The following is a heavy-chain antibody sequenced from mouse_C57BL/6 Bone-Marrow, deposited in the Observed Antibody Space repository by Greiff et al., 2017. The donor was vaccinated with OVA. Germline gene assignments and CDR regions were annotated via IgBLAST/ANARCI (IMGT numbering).Heavy chain of an antibody. D-gene: IGHD1-1*01. Sequence: DVQLQESGPGLVKPSQSLSLTCSVTGYSITSGYYWNWIRQFPGNKLEWMGYISYDGSNNYNPSLKNRISITRDTSKNQFFLKLNSVTTEDTATYYCARVPYYYGSSSWYFDVWGTGTTVTVSS. CDR2: ISYDGSN. V-gene: IGHV3-6*01. J-gene: IGHJ1*03. CDR3: ARVPYYYGSSSWYFDV. CDR1: GYSITSGYY.